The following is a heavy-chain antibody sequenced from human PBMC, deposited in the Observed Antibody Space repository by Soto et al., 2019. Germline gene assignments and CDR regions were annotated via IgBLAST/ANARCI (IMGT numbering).Heavy chain of an antibody. CDR1: GFTFSSYG. Sequence: QVQLVESGGGVVQPGRSLRLSCAASGFTFSSYGMHWVRQAPSRGLEWVAVISHDGTRKHYGDSVKGRFTISRDNYQNTVYLHMNSLRAEDTAVYYCVKDRRTEAYGMEVWGQGTTVTVSS. D-gene: IGHD2-21*01. CDR3: VKDRRTEAYGMEV. V-gene: IGHV3-30*18. J-gene: IGHJ6*02. CDR2: ISHDGTRK.